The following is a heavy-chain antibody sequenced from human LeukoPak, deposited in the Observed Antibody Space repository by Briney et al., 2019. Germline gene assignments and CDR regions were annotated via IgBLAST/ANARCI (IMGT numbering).Heavy chain of an antibody. D-gene: IGHD6-13*01. Sequence: RGGSLRLSCTPSGFTFSDFWMTWVRLAPGKGLEWVATINPDGSEEYYVDSVKGRFSISRDNAKSSLFLQMNNLRLEDTAVYFCTRGGHTSSWYWVYWGQGALVTVSS. CDR3: TRGGHTSSWYWVY. CDR1: GFTFSDFW. J-gene: IGHJ4*02. CDR2: INPDGSEE. V-gene: IGHV3-7*01.